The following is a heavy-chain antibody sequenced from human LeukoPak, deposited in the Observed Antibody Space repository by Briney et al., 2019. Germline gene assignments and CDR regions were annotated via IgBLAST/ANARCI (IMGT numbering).Heavy chain of an antibody. CDR3: ARAPSAGDYEFYWFDP. CDR1: GFTFSSYA. CDR2: ISSSSSYI. V-gene: IGHV3-21*01. Sequence: GGSLRLSCAASGFTFSSYAMSWVRQAPGKGLEWVSSISSSSSYIYYADSVKGRFTISRDNAKNSLYLQMNSLRAEDTAVYYCARAPSAGDYEFYWFDPWGQGTLVTVSS. J-gene: IGHJ5*02. D-gene: IGHD4-17*01.